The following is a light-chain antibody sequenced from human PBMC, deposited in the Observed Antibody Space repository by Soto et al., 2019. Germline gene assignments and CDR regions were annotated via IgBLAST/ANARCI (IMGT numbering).Light chain of an antibody. CDR3: HQYGISPPVT. CDR1: QSIHTS. V-gene: IGKV3-20*01. CDR2: GAS. Sequence: VLTQSPATLSLSPGERATLSCRASQSIHTSLAWYQQKPGQAPRLLIYGASSRATGIPDRFSGSGSGTDFTLTISRLEPEDFAMYYCHQYGISPPVTFGQGTRLEIK. J-gene: IGKJ5*01.